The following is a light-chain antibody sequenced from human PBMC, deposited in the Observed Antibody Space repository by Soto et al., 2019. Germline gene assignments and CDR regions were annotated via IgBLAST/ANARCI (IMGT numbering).Light chain of an antibody. CDR2: GAS. Sequence: DIQMTQSPSSLSASVGDRVTITCRSSQSISIYLNWYQLKPGKAPNLLMCGASYLKSGVPTRFSGSGSGTDFTLTIRSLQPEDFAIYYCQQTYTTPEITFGQGTRREIK. CDR1: QSISIY. CDR3: QQTYTTPEIT. V-gene: IGKV1-39*01. J-gene: IGKJ5*01.